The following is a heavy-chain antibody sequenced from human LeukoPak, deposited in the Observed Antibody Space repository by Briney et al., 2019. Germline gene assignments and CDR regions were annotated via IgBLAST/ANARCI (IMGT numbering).Heavy chain of an antibody. CDR1: GGSISSSSYY. CDR2: IYYSGST. D-gene: IGHD2-15*01. Sequence: SETLSLTCTVSGGSISSSSYYWGWIRQPPGKGLEWIGSIYYSGSTYYNPSLKSRVTISVDTSKNQFSLKLSSVTAADTAVYYCAGGGEVVAATPYYFDYWGQGTLVTVSS. J-gene: IGHJ4*02. V-gene: IGHV4-39*07. CDR3: AGGGEVVAATPYYFDY.